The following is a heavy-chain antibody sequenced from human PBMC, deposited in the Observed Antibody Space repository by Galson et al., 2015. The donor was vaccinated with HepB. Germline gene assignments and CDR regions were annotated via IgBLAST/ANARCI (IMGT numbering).Heavy chain of an antibody. CDR1: GFTFSSYS. CDR2: ISSSSSYI. Sequence: SLRLSCAASGFTFSSYSMNWVRQAPGKGLEWVSSISSSSSYIYYADSVKGRFTISRDNAKNSLYLQMNSLRAEDTAVYYCARDVDYYDSSGLPDAFDIWGQGTMVTVSS. CDR3: ARDVDYYDSSGLPDAFDI. V-gene: IGHV3-21*01. J-gene: IGHJ3*02. D-gene: IGHD3-22*01.